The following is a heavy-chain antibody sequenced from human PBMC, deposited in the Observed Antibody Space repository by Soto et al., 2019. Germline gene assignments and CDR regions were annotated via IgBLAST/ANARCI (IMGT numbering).Heavy chain of an antibody. CDR3: AKTSPHYYFWSGPYPGHFDY. J-gene: IGHJ4*02. V-gene: IGHV3-23*01. D-gene: IGHD3-3*01. CDR1: GFTFSSYA. Sequence: GGSLRLSCAASGFTFSSYAMSWVRQAPGKGLEWVSAISGSGGSTYYADSVKGRFTISRDNSKNTLYLQMNSLRAEDTAVYYCAKTSPHYYFWSGPYPGHFDYWGPGTLVTVSS. CDR2: ISGSGGST.